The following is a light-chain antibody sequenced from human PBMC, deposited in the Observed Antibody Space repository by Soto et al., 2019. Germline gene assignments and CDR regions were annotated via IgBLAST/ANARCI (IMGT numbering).Light chain of an antibody. V-gene: IGKV2-28*01. CDR1: QSLLHSNGNKY. J-gene: IGKJ2*01. CDR3: MHALHTPFT. Sequence: DIVMTQSPLSLPVTPGEPASISCRSSQSLLHSNGNKYLDWYLQKPGRSPQLPIYLGSIRASGVPDRFSGSGSVTDFTLRISSVEADDVGVYYGMHALHTPFTFGQGTQLES. CDR2: LGS.